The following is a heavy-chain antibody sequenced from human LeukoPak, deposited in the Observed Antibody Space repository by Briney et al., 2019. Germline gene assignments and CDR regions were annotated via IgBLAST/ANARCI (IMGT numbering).Heavy chain of an antibody. V-gene: IGHV4-61*02. CDR2: IYTSGST. Sequence: SETLSLTCTVSGGSITSGTYYWSWIRQPAGKGLEWIGRIYTSGSTNYNPSLKSRLTISVDASKNQFSLKLSSVTAADTAVYYCARDLTNIHTTGSTYDAIDIWGQGTMVTVSS. CDR3: ARDLTNIHTTGSTYDAIDI. D-gene: IGHD1-1*01. J-gene: IGHJ3*02. CDR1: GGSITSGTYY.